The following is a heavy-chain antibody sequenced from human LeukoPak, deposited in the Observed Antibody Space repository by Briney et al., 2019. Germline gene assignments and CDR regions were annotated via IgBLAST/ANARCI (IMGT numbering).Heavy chain of an antibody. D-gene: IGHD1-26*01. Sequence: GGSLRLSCAASGFTFRDYWMHWVRQAPGKGLVWVARIDSDGTKTTYADSVRGRFTIFRDNAKNNLYLQMNSVRADDTAVYYCAREWLNSGSLTEYWGQGTLSPSPQ. CDR3: AREWLNSGSLTEY. CDR1: GFTFRDYW. CDR2: IDSDGTKT. J-gene: IGHJ4*02. V-gene: IGHV3-74*01.